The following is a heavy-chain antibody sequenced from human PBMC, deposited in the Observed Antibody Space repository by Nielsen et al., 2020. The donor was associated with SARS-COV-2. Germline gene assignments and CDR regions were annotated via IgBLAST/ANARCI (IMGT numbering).Heavy chain of an antibody. CDR1: GFSLSDYG. CDR2: ISGSSRYI. Sequence: GGSLRLSCAASGFSLSDYGMNWVRQAPGRGLEWVSSISGSSRYINYADSVKGRFTISRDNAKNSLYLQMNSLRAEDTAVYYCARDRRWFVDYWGQGTLVTVSS. CDR3: ARDRRWFVDY. V-gene: IGHV3-21*01. D-gene: IGHD3-10*01. J-gene: IGHJ4*02.